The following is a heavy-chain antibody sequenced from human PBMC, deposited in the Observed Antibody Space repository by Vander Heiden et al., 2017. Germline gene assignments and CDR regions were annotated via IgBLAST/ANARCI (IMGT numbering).Heavy chain of an antibody. V-gene: IGHV3-23*01. Sequence: EVQLLESGGGLVQPGGSLRLSCAASGFTFSSYAMSWVRHAPGKGLEWVSAISGSGGSTYYADSVKGRFTISRDNSKNTLYLQMNSLRAEDTAVYYCAKDLSVGGDYYYYGMDVWGQGTTVTVSS. CDR1: GFTFSSYA. J-gene: IGHJ6*02. CDR3: AKDLSVGGDYYYYGMDV. CDR2: ISGSGGST. D-gene: IGHD4-17*01.